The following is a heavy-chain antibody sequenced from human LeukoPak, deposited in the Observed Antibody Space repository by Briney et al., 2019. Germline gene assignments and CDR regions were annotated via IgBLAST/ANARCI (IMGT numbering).Heavy chain of an antibody. CDR3: VRVPIWITVTTGWFDP. CDR1: GGSISSSTYY. J-gene: IGHJ5*02. D-gene: IGHD4-11*01. Sequence: SETLSLTCNVSGGSISSSTYYWGWIRQPPGKGLEWIGNIYYRGSTYYNPSLKSRVTISVDTSKNQFSLKLSSVTAADTAVYYCVRVPIWITVTTGWFDPWGQGTLVTVSS. V-gene: IGHV4-39*07. CDR2: IYYRGST.